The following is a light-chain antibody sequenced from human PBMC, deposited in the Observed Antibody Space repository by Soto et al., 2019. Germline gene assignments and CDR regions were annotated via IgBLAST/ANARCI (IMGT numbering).Light chain of an antibody. J-gene: IGKJ1*01. CDR1: QSVSNNY. Sequence: ETVLTQSPGTLSLSPGERASLSCRASQSVSNNYLAWYQQKPGQATRLLIYGASSRATGIQDRFSGSGSGTDFTLTISRLEPEYFAVYKCQQYGSSATFGKGNKVEL. CDR3: QQYGSSAT. CDR2: GAS. V-gene: IGKV3-20*01.